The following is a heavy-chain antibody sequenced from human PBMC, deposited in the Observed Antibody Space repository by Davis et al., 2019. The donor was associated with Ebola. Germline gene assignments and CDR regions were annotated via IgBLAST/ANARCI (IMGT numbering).Heavy chain of an antibody. CDR1: GFIFRSYV. CDR2: ITISSDTI. Sequence: GGSLRLSCAASGFIFRSYVMSWVRQAPGKGLEWISYITISSDTIYYADSVKGRFTISRDNAKNSLYLQMNSLTDEDTAIYYCARGYGSGRHFDYWGQGTLVTVSS. V-gene: IGHV3-48*02. J-gene: IGHJ4*02. D-gene: IGHD3-10*01. CDR3: ARGYGSGRHFDY.